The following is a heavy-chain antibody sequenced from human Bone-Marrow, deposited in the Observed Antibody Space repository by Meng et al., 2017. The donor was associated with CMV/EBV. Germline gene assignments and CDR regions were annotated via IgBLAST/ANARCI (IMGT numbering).Heavy chain of an antibody. V-gene: IGHV3-48*03. CDR3: AKDNWYYYDSSGQRGYFDY. CDR1: GFTFSSYE. D-gene: IGHD3-22*01. CDR2: ISSSGNSI. J-gene: IGHJ4*02. Sequence: GGSLRLSCAASGFTFSSYEMNWVRQAPGKGLEWVSYISSSGNSIYYADSVRGRFTISRDNAKNSLYLQMNSLRAEDTAVYYCAKDNWYYYDSSGQRGYFDYWGQGTLVTVSS.